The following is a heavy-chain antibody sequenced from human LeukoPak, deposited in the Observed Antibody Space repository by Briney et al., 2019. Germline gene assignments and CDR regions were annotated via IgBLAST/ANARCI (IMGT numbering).Heavy chain of an antibody. D-gene: IGHD3-22*01. Sequence: SVKVSCKASGGTFSSYAISWVRQAPGQGLEWMGAIIPIFGTANYAQKMQGRVTITTDESTTTAYMELSSLRSEDTAVYYCARYPYSSGYGNWFDPWGQGNLVTVSS. CDR3: ARYPYSSGYGNWFDP. CDR1: GGTFSSYA. CDR2: IIPIFGTA. J-gene: IGHJ5*02. V-gene: IGHV1-69*05.